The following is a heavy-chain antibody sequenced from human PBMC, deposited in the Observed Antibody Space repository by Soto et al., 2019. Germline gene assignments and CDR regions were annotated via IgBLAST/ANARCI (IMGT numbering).Heavy chain of an antibody. D-gene: IGHD2-2*01. J-gene: IGHJ4*02. V-gene: IGHV3-23*01. CDR1: GFTFSSYA. Sequence: EVPLLESGGGLVQPGGSLRLSCAASGFTFSSYAMSWVRQAPGKGLEWVSGISGSGGSTYYADSVKGRFTISRDNSKNTLYLQMNSLRAEDTAVYYCAKETYQLLGHFDYWGQGTLVTVSS. CDR2: ISGSGGST. CDR3: AKETYQLLGHFDY.